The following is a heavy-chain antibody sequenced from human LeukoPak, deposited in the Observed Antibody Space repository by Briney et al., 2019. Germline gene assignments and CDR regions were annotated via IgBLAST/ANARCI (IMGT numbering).Heavy chain of an antibody. J-gene: IGHJ4*02. CDR1: GFTVSSNY. Sequence: GSLRLSCAASGFTVSSNYMSWVRQPPGKGLEWIGSIYYSGTTYYNPSLESRVTISLDTSKKQFSVKMSSVTAADTAVYYCARHPAGSGWYPIDYWGQGTLVTVSS. CDR3: ARHPAGSGWYPIDY. CDR2: IYYSGTT. V-gene: IGHV4-39*01. D-gene: IGHD6-13*01.